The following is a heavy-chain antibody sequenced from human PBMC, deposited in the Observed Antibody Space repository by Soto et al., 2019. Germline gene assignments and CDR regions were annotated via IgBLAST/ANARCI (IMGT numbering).Heavy chain of an antibody. J-gene: IGHJ4*02. V-gene: IGHV4-34*01. CDR2: IHHSGST. D-gene: IGHD2-15*01. CDR1: GGSLSGSY. CDR3: ASPGYCSDGTCYPDY. Sequence: SESLSLTCAVDGGSLSGSYWSWIRQPPGTGLEWIGEIHHSGSTYYNPSLKSRVTLSVDTSKNQFSLKLNSVTAADTAVYYCASPGYCSDGTCYPDYWGQGTLVT.